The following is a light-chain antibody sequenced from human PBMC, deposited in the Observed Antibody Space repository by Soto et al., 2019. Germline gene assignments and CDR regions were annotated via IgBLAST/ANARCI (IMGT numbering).Light chain of an antibody. CDR2: GNN. Sequence: QPVLTQPPSVSGAPGQRVTISCTGSSSNIGAGYDVHWYQQLPGTAPKLLIYGNNNRPSGVPDRFSGSKSGTSASLAITGLQAEDEADYYCQSYDSSLSVLVVFGGGTKLTVL. CDR3: QSYDSSLSVLVV. J-gene: IGLJ2*01. CDR1: SSNIGAGYD. V-gene: IGLV1-40*01.